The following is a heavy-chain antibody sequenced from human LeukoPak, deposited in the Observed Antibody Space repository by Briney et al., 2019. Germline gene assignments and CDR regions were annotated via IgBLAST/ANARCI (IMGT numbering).Heavy chain of an antibody. CDR1: GFTFSNYG. D-gene: IGHD2-21*02. Sequence: GGSLRLSCAASGFTFSNYGMSWVRQAPGKGLEWVSFIRCSGGGTYYADSVKGRFTISRDKSKNTVYLQMNSLRAEDTAVYYCVKARMPHCGTDCLESWGQGTLVTVSS. CDR3: VKARMPHCGTDCLES. CDR2: IRCSGGGT. J-gene: IGHJ4*02. V-gene: IGHV3-23*01.